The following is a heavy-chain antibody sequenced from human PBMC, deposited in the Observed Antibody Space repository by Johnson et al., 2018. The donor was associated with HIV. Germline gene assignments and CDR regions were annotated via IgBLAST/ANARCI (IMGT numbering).Heavy chain of an antibody. D-gene: IGHD2-2*01. CDR2: SRSEANSYTT. V-gene: IGHV3-72*01. CDR3: AKPYCSSSICSFDI. J-gene: IGHJ3*02. Sequence: VQLVESGGGLVQPGGSLRLSCAVSGFTFSDHYMDWVRQAPGKGLEWVGRSRSEANSYTTEYAASVKGRFTISRDESKNSLYLQMNSLKTEDTAVYYCAKPYCSSSICSFDIWCQGTLVTVSS. CDR1: GFTFSDHY.